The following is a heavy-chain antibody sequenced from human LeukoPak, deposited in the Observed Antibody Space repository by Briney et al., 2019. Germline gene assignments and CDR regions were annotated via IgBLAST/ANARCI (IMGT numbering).Heavy chain of an antibody. CDR2: IKRDGSNT. CDR3: AKGGYASCFDP. CDR1: GFTFSEHS. J-gene: IGHJ5*02. Sequence: PGGSLRLSCEASGFTFSEHSMSWVRQAPGKGQEGVSTIKRDGSNTYYTDSVEGRFTISRDNSKNTLYLKMNTLRAEDTAVYYCAKGGYASCFDPWGQGTQVTVSS. V-gene: IGHV3-23*05. D-gene: IGHD2-15*01.